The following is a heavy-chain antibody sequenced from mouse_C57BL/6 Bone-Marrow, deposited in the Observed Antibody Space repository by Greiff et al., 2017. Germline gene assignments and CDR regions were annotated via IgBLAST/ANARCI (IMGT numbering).Heavy chain of an antibody. CDR3: ARGYYGTYYYAMDY. J-gene: IGHJ4*01. CDR2: IHPNRGST. Sequence: QVQLQQPGAELVKPGASVKLSCKASGYTFTSYWMHWVKQRPGQGLEWIGMIHPNRGSTNYNEKFKSKATLTVDKSSSAAYMQLSSLTSEDSAVYYCARGYYGTYYYAMDYWGQGTSVTVSS. D-gene: IGHD1-1*01. CDR1: GYTFTSYW. V-gene: IGHV1-64*01.